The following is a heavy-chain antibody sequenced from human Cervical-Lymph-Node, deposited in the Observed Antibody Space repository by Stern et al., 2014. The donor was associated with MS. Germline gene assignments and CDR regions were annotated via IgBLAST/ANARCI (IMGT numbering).Heavy chain of an antibody. CDR3: TRAVGGVGRE. J-gene: IGHJ4*02. D-gene: IGHD3-16*01. Sequence: DQLVESGPEVKKPGASVMVSCKPSGYTFTNYYIHWVRQAPGQGLEWMGIINPNGSVTASAQKFQGRLTMTRDTSTTTVYMRLITLTSEDPAMYYCTRAVGGVGREWGQGTLVFVSS. CDR1: GYTFTNYY. CDR2: INPNGSVT. V-gene: IGHV1-46*01.